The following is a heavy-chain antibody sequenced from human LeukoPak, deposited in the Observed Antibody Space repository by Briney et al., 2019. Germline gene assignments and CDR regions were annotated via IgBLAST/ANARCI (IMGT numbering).Heavy chain of an antibody. J-gene: IGHJ4*02. D-gene: IGHD2-15*01. CDR1: GFTFRSSA. CDR3: AKRHCSGSGCYLGHDY. Sequence: QPGGSLRLSCAASGFTFRSSAMSWFRQAPGKGLEWVSAINGDGRNTYYADSVKGRFTISRDNSKNTLYLEMNSLRAEDTAIYYCAKRHCSGSGCYLGHDYWGQGTLVTVSS. CDR2: INGDGRNT. V-gene: IGHV3-23*01.